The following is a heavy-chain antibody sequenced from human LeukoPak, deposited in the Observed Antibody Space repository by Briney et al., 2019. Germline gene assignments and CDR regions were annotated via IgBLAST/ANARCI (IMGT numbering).Heavy chain of an antibody. Sequence: ASVKVSCKASGYTFTSYDINWVRQSTGQGLEWMGWINPNSGRTNYAQNFQGRVTMTRDPSISTAYMELNSLTSNDTAVYYCARTREYSSSWYFPPFDPWGQGTLVTVSS. CDR2: INPNSGRT. V-gene: IGHV1-2*02. J-gene: IGHJ5*02. CDR3: ARTREYSSSWYFPPFDP. D-gene: IGHD6-13*01. CDR1: GYTFTSYD.